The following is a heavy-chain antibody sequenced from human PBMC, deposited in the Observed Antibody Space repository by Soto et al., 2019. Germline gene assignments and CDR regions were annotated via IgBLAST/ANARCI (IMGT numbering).Heavy chain of an antibody. Sequence: ASVKVSCKASGYTFTGYYMHWVRQAPGQGLEWMGWINPNSGGTKYAQKFQGRVTMTRDTSISTAYMELSRLRSDDTAVYYCARARRYQLPTNWFDPWGQGTLVTVSS. J-gene: IGHJ5*02. CDR3: ARARRYQLPTNWFDP. V-gene: IGHV1-2*02. D-gene: IGHD2-2*01. CDR1: GYTFTGYY. CDR2: INPNSGGT.